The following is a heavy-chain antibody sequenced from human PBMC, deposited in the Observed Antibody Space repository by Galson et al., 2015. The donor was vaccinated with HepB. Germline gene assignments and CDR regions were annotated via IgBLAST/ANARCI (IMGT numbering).Heavy chain of an antibody. CDR3: AADPGDSSGWLHPYYFDY. J-gene: IGHJ4*02. CDR1: GFSFISSS. Sequence: SVKVSCKASGFSFISSSVQWVRQARGQRLEWIGWIVAGSGNTNYAQKFQERVTITRDMSTSTAYMELSSLTSEDTAMYYCAADPGDSSGWLHPYYFDYWGQGTLVTVSS. CDR2: IVAGSGNT. V-gene: IGHV1-58*01. D-gene: IGHD6-19*01.